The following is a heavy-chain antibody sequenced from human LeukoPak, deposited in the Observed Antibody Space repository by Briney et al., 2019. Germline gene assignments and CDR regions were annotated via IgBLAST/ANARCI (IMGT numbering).Heavy chain of an antibody. Sequence: SETLSLTCSVTGVSIISGNYYWSWIRQPAGKGLEWIGRIYTSGSTNYNPSLKSRVTMSVDMSKNQFSLKVSSVTAADTAVYYCARDLAVVATDWFDPWGQGTLVTVSS. D-gene: IGHD2-15*01. CDR2: IYTSGST. CDR1: GVSIISGNYY. CDR3: ARDLAVVATDWFDP. V-gene: IGHV4-61*02. J-gene: IGHJ5*02.